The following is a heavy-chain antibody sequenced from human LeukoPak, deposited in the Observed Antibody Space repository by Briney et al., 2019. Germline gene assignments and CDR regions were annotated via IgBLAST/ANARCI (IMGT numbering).Heavy chain of an antibody. CDR2: IKSKTDGGTT. CDR3: TTVGTYYYDSSGYYHYFDY. Sequence: GGSLRLSCAASGFTFSNAWMNWVRQAPGKGLEWVGRIKSKTDGGTTDYAAPVKGRFTISRDDSKNTLYLQVNSLKTEDTAVYYCTTVGTYYYDSSGYYHYFDYWGQGTLVTVSS. D-gene: IGHD3-22*01. J-gene: IGHJ4*02. CDR1: GFTFSNAW. V-gene: IGHV3-15*07.